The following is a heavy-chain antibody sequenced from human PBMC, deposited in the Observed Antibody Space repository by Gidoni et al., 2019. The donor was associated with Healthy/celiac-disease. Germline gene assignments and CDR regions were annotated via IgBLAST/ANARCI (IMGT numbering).Heavy chain of an antibody. CDR1: AFTFSSYG. CDR3: AKDRVDYGDYEPAH. CDR2: ISYDGSNK. D-gene: IGHD4-17*01. Sequence: QMQLVESGGGVVQPGRSLRLSCAASAFTFSSYGMHWVRQAPGKGLEWVAVISYDGSNKYYADSVKGRFTISRDNSKNTLYLQMNSLRAEDTAVYYCAKDRVDYGDYEPAHWGQGTLVTVSS. V-gene: IGHV3-30*18. J-gene: IGHJ4*02.